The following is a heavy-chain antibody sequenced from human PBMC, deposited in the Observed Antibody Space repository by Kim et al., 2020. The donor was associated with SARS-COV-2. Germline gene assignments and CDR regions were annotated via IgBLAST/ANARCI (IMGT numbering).Heavy chain of an antibody. CDR1: GYTFTSYY. Sequence: ASVKVSCKASGYTFTSYYMHWVRQAPGQWLEWMGIINPSGGSTSYAQKFQGRVTMTRDTSTSTVYMELSSLRSEDTAVYYCARVLWIQQPPTYYYYYYGMDVWGQGTTVTVS. V-gene: IGHV1-46*01. D-gene: IGHD5-18*01. CDR3: ARVLWIQQPPTYYYYYYGMDV. J-gene: IGHJ6*02. CDR2: INPSGGST.